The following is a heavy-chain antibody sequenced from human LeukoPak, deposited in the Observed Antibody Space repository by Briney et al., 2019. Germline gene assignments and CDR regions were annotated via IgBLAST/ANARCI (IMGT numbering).Heavy chain of an antibody. CDR2: IYYSGST. V-gene: IGHV4-59*01. Sequence: PSETLSLTCTVSGGSISSYYWSWIRQPPGKGLEWIGYIYYSGSTNYNPSLKSRVTISVDTSKNQFSLKLSSVTAADTAVYYCASSRGRHSGYALRYYFDYWGQGTLVTVPS. CDR3: ASSRGRHSGYALRYYFDY. J-gene: IGHJ4*02. D-gene: IGHD5-12*01. CDR1: GGSISSYY.